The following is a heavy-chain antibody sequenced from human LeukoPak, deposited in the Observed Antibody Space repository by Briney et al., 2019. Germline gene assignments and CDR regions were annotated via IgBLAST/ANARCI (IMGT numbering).Heavy chain of an antibody. V-gene: IGHV4-34*01. Sequence: SETLSLTCAVYGGSFSGYYWSWIRHPPGKGLEWIGEINHSGSTNYNPSLKSRVTISVDTSKNQFSLKLSSVTAAETAVYYCAGGRDTAMVTGHFDYWGQGTLVTVSS. CDR3: AGGRDTAMVTGHFDY. D-gene: IGHD5-18*01. CDR2: INHSGST. J-gene: IGHJ4*02. CDR1: GGSFSGYY.